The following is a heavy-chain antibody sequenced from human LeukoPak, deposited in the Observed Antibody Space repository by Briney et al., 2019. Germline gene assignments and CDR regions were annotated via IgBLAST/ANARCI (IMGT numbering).Heavy chain of an antibody. D-gene: IGHD4-23*01. CDR1: GLIVSSNY. J-gene: IGHJ3*02. Sequence: GGSLRLSCAASGLIVSSNYMTWVRQAPGKGLEWVSVIYSGGSTYYADSVKGRFTISRDNSKNTLYLQMNSLRAEDTAVYYCARGITPGDAFDIWGQGTMVTVSS. V-gene: IGHV3-53*01. CDR3: ARGITPGDAFDI. CDR2: IYSGGST.